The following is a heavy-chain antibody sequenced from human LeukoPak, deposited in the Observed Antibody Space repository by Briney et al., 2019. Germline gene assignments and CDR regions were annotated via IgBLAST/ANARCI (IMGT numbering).Heavy chain of an antibody. CDR2: IHYSGST. J-gene: IGHJ3*02. CDR1: GGSMSSNY. CDR3: ARGLTYYFDSSGYYVTDAFDI. Sequence: SETLSLTCTVSGGSMSSNYCSWIRQPPGKGLEFIGYIHYSGSTNYNPSLKSRVTISVDTSKNHFSLKLSSVTAADTAVYYCARGLTYYFDSSGYYVTDAFDIWGQGTMVTVSS. V-gene: IGHV4-59*08. D-gene: IGHD3-22*01.